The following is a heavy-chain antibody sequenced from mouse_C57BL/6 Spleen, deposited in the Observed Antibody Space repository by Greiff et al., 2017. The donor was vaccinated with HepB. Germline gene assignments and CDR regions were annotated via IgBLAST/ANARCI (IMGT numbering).Heavy chain of an antibody. CDR3: ARLGYGSSSDY. CDR2: ISGGGGNT. D-gene: IGHD1-1*01. Sequence: EVMLVESGGGLVKPGGSLKLSCAASGFTFRSYTMSWVRQTPEKRLVWVATISGGGGNTYYPDSVKGRFTISRDNAKNTLYLQMSSLRSEDTALYYCARLGYGSSSDYWGQGTTLTVSS. V-gene: IGHV5-9*01. CDR1: GFTFRSYT. J-gene: IGHJ2*01.